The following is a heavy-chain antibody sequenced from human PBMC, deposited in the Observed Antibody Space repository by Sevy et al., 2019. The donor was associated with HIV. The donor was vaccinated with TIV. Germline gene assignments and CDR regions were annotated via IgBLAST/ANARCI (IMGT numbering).Heavy chain of an antibody. V-gene: IGHV3-74*01. CDR3: ARGPLRFLEPALLNYGMDV. Sequence: GGSLRLSCAASGFTFSSYWMHWVRQAPGKGLVWVSRINSDGSSTSYADYVKGRFTISRDNAKNTLYLQMNSLRAEDTAVYYCARGPLRFLEPALLNYGMDVWGQGTTVTVSS. CDR1: GFTFSSYW. J-gene: IGHJ6*02. D-gene: IGHD3-3*01. CDR2: INSDGSST.